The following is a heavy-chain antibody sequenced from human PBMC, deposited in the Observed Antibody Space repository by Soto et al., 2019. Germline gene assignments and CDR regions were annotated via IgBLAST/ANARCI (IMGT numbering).Heavy chain of an antibody. V-gene: IGHV4-61*01. D-gene: IGHD2-15*01. CDR1: GGSVSSGSYY. J-gene: IGHJ4*02. Sequence: SETLSLTCTVSGGSVSSGSYYWSWIRQPPGKGLEWIGYIYYSGSTNYNTSLKSRVTISVDTSKNQFSLKLSSVTAADTAVFFCARYCSGGSCYEGRSSLFDYWGQGTLVTVSS. CDR3: ARYCSGGSCYEGRSSLFDY. CDR2: IYYSGST.